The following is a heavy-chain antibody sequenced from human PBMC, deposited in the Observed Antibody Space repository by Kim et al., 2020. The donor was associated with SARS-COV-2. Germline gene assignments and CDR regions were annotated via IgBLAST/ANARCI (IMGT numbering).Heavy chain of an antibody. V-gene: IGHV4-59*01. J-gene: IGHJ6*02. Sequence: TTSLKSRVTISADTSKSEFSLKLRSVTTADTAVYYCARWLLRQDYFALDVWGQGTTVTVSS. CDR3: ARWLLRQDYFALDV. D-gene: IGHD5-12*01.